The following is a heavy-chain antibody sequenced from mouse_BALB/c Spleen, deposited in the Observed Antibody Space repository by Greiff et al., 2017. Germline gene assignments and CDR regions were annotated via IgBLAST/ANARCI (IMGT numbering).Heavy chain of an antibody. CDR2: ISSGSSTI. CDR1: GFTFSSFG. CDR3: ERNWAGFDY. D-gene: IGHD4-1*01. J-gene: IGHJ2*01. Sequence: EVHLVESGGGLVQPGGSRKLSCAASGFTFSSFGMHWVRQAPEKGLEWVAYISSGSSTIYYADTVKGRFTISRDNPKNTLFLQMTNLRSEDTAMYYYERNWAGFDYWGKGTTLTVSS. V-gene: IGHV5-17*02.